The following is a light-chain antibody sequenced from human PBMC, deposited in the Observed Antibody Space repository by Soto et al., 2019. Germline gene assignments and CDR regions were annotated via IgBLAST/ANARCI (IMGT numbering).Light chain of an antibody. CDR3: QQSYSTPQR. Sequence: DIQMTQSPSSLSASVGDRVTITCRASQSISSYLNWYQQKPGKAPKLLIYAASSLQSGVPSRFSGSGSGTDFTLTISSLQPEDFASYYCQQSYSTPQRFGQGTTGDI. V-gene: IGKV1-39*01. CDR1: QSISSY. CDR2: AAS. J-gene: IGKJ1*01.